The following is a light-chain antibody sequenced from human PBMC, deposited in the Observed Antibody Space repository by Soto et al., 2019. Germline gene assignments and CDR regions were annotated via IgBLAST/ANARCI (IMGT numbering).Light chain of an antibody. J-gene: IGKJ1*01. Sequence: EIVLTQSPGTLSLSPGERATLSCRASQSVSSSYLAWYQQKPGQAPRPLSYGASSRAIGIPDRFSGSGSGTDFTLTISRLEPVDFAVYYCQQYGSSPWTFGQGTKVELK. CDR1: QSVSSSY. CDR2: GAS. V-gene: IGKV3-20*01. CDR3: QQYGSSPWT.